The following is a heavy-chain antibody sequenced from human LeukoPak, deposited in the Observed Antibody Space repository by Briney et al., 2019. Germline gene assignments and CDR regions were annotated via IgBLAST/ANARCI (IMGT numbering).Heavy chain of an antibody. J-gene: IGHJ5*02. CDR3: AKGGDSSGWYNWFDP. D-gene: IGHD6-19*01. V-gene: IGHV3-23*01. CDR1: GFTFSSYA. Sequence: GGSLRLSCAASGFTFSSYAMSWVRQAPGKGLEWVSAISGSGGSTYYADSVKGRFTISRDNSKNTLYLQMNSLRAEDTAVYYCAKGGDSSGWYNWFDPWGQGTLVTASS. CDR2: ISGSGGST.